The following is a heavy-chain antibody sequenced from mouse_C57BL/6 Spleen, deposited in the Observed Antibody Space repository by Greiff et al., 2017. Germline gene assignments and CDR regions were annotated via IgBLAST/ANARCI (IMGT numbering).Heavy chain of an antibody. V-gene: IGHV1-61*01. D-gene: IGHD1-1*01. Sequence: VQLQQPGAELVRPGSSVKLSCKASGYTFPSYWMDWVKQRPGQGLEWIGNIYPSDSETHYNQKFKDKATLTVDKSSSTAYMQLSSLTSEDSAVYYCARSSPWFAYWGQGTLVTVSA. CDR1: GYTFPSYW. CDR2: IYPSDSET. CDR3: ARSSPWFAY. J-gene: IGHJ3*01.